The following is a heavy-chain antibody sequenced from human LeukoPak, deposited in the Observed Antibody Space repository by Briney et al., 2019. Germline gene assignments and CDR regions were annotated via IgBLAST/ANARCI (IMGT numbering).Heavy chain of an antibody. V-gene: IGHV4-30-4*08. D-gene: IGHD1-1*01. CDR2: IYYSGST. J-gene: IGHJ1*01. CDR3: ASRRPQQYFQH. CDR1: GGSISSGDYY. Sequence: SQTLSLTCTVSGGSISSGDYYWSWIRQPPGTGLEWLGYIYYSGSTYYNPSLKSRVTISVDTSKNQFCLKLSSVTAADTAVYYCASRRPQQYFQHWGQGTLVTVSS.